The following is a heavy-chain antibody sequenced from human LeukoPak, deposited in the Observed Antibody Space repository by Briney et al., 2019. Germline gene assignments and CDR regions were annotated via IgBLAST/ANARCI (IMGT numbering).Heavy chain of an antibody. V-gene: IGHV1-18*01. CDR1: GYTFTSYG. CDR3: ARGDSSWPLFDY. D-gene: IGHD6-13*01. Sequence: ASVKVSCTASGYTFTSYGISWVRQAPGQGLEWMGWISAYNGNTNYAQKLQGRVTMTTDTSTGTAYMELRSLRSDDTAVYYCARGDSSWPLFDYWGQGTLVTVSS. J-gene: IGHJ4*02. CDR2: ISAYNGNT.